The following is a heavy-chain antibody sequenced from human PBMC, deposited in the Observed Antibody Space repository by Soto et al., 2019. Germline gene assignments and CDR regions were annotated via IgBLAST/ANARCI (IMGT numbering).Heavy chain of an antibody. Sequence: SETLSLTCTVSGGSISSYYWNWIRQPPGKGLEWIGYIYYSGSTNYNPSLKSRVTVSVDTSKNQFSLKLSSVTAADTAVYYCARMAVAGQDFDYWGQGTLVTVSS. CDR1: GGSISSYY. CDR3: ARMAVAGQDFDY. D-gene: IGHD6-19*01. V-gene: IGHV4-59*01. J-gene: IGHJ4*02. CDR2: IYYSGST.